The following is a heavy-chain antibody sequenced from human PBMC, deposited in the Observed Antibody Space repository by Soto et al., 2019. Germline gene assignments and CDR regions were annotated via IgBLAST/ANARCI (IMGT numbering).Heavy chain of an antibody. Sequence: QVQLQESGPELVKPSDTLSLTCAVSGYSISSNNWWGWIRQPPGKGLEWIGDIYYSGSAYYNPSHKSRVPMAEDTSTKQSSLKVRSVTGVYPAVYYCARVAVAGTHFDYWGQGTLVTVSS. CDR1: GYSISSNNW. V-gene: IGHV4-28*01. CDR2: IYYSGSA. D-gene: IGHD6-19*01. CDR3: ARVAVAGTHFDY. J-gene: IGHJ4*02.